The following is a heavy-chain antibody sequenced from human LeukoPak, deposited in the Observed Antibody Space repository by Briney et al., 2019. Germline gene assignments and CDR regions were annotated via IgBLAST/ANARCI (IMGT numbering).Heavy chain of an antibody. J-gene: IGHJ5*02. D-gene: IGHD6-19*01. CDR3: ARGEQWLAYNWFDP. CDR2: IYYSGST. CDR1: GGSISSYY. Sequence: SETLSLTCTVSGGSISSYYWSWIRQPPGKGLEWIGYIYYSGSTNYNPSLKSRVTISVDTSKNQFSLKLSSVTAADTAVYYCARGEQWLAYNWFDPWGQGTLVTVSS. V-gene: IGHV4-59*01.